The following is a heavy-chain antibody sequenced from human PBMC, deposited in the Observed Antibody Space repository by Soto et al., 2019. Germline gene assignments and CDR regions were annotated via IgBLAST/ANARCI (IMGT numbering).Heavy chain of an antibody. CDR2: IYYSGST. CDR3: ARLHGYCISSSCHGHYAMDV. Sequence: QLQLQESGPGLVKPSETLSLTCTVSSASISSTNYTWGWIRQPPGKGLEWLGNIYYSGSTYYNPSISRRAPVSVDTSKNQFSLKVTSVTAAATAVYYCARLHGYCISSSCHGHYAMDVWGQGTTVTFSS. J-gene: IGHJ6*02. CDR1: SASISSTNYT. V-gene: IGHV4-39*01. D-gene: IGHD2-2*01.